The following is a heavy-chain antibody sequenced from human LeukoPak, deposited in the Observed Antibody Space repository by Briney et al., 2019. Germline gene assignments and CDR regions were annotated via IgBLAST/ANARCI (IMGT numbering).Heavy chain of an antibody. Sequence: PGGSLRLSCAASGFTFSSYAMSWVRQATGKGLEWVSAISGSGGSTYYADSVKGRFTISRDNSKNTLYLQMNSLRAEDTAVYYCAKVGIAAGSGGPYYFDYWGQGTLVTVSS. J-gene: IGHJ4*02. V-gene: IGHV3-23*01. D-gene: IGHD6-13*01. CDR2: ISGSGGST. CDR1: GFTFSSYA. CDR3: AKVGIAAGSGGPYYFDY.